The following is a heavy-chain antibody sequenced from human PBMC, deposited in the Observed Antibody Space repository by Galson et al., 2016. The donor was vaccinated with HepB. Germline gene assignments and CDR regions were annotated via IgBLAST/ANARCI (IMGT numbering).Heavy chain of an antibody. CDR3: TRRRTSDGKGGTVDN. D-gene: IGHD1-1*01. V-gene: IGHV3-73*01. CDR1: GFSFSDSA. CDR2: IRSKANTYAT. J-gene: IGHJ4*02. Sequence: SLRLSCAASGFSFSDSAMHWVRQASGKGLEWVGRIRSKANTYATAYAASVKGRFTISRDDGKNTAYLQMNSLKTDDTAVYYCTRRRTSDGKGGTVDNWGQGTLVTVSS.